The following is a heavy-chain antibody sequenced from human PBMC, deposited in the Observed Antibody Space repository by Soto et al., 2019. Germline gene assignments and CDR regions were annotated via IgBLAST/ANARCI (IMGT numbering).Heavy chain of an antibody. Sequence: QVQLVQSGAEVKKPGSSVKVSCTASGGTFSSYTISWVRQAPGQGLEWMGRISAILGIANYAQKFQGRVTITADKSTSTAYMELSSLRSEDTAVYYCAGDVWSGYPINDAFDIWGQGRMVTVSS. V-gene: IGHV1-69*02. CDR3: AGDVWSGYPINDAFDI. D-gene: IGHD3-3*01. J-gene: IGHJ3*02. CDR2: ISAILGIA. CDR1: GGTFSSYT.